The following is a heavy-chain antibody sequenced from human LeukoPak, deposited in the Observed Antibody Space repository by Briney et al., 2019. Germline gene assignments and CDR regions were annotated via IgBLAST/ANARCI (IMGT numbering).Heavy chain of an antibody. CDR2: ISAYNGNT. J-gene: IGHJ4*02. CDR3: ARDRRNYDSSEVDY. CDR1: GYTFTSYG. V-gene: IGHV1-18*01. Sequence: GASVKVSCKASGYTFTSYGISWVRQAPGQGLEWMGWISAYNGNTNYAQKLQGRVTMTTDTSTSTAYMELRSLRSDDTAVYYCARDRRNYDSSEVDYWGQGTLVTVSS. D-gene: IGHD3-22*01.